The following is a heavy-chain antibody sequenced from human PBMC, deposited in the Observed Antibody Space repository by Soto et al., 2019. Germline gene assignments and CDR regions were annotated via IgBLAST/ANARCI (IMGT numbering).Heavy chain of an antibody. CDR1: GFTFSSYA. D-gene: IGHD3-10*01. Sequence: GGSLRLSCAASGFTFSSYAMHWVRQAPGKGLEWVAVISYDGSNKYYADSVKGRFTISRDNSKNTLYLQMNSMRAEDTAVYYCARDPMGRYDGSGSYYFDYWGQGTLVTVSS. J-gene: IGHJ4*02. CDR3: ARDPMGRYDGSGSYYFDY. CDR2: ISYDGSNK. V-gene: IGHV3-30-3*01.